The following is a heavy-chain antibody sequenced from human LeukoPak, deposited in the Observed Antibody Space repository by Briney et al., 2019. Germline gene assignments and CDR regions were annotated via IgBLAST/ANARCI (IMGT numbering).Heavy chain of an antibody. Sequence: GGSLRLSCAASGFTFSSYSMNWVRQAPGKGLEWVSSISSSSSYIYYADSVKGRFTISRDNAKNSLYLQMNSLRAEDTAVYYCARAYGSGTYSAYWGQGTLVTVSS. CDR3: ARAYGSGTYSAY. V-gene: IGHV3-21*01. CDR2: ISSSSSYI. J-gene: IGHJ4*02. D-gene: IGHD3-10*01. CDR1: GFTFSSYS.